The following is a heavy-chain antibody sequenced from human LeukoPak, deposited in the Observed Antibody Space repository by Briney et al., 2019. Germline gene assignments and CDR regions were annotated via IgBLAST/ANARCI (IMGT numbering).Heavy chain of an antibody. V-gene: IGHV1-2*02. CDR3: ARGRSTGYPYYFEY. D-gene: IGHD5-12*01. CDR1: GYTFTGYY. CDR2: INPNSGGT. Sequence: ASVKVSCKASGYTFTGYYMHWVRQAPGQGLEWMGCINPNSGGTNYAQKFQGRVTITRNTSISTAYMELSGLRSEDTAVYYCARGRSTGYPYYFEYWGQGTLVTVSS. J-gene: IGHJ4*02.